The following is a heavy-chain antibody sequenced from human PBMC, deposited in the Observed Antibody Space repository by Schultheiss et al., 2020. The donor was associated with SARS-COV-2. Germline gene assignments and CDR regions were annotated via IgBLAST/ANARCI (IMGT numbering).Heavy chain of an antibody. V-gene: IGHV4-30-2*01. CDR3: ASTDSSGYYYGPRWDY. J-gene: IGHJ4*02. CDR2: IYHSGST. D-gene: IGHD3-22*01. Sequence: SETLSLTCAVSGGSITSGGYSWSWIRQPPGKGLEWIGYIYHSGSTYYNPSLKSRVTISVDRSKNQFSLKLSSVTAADTAVYYCASTDSSGYYYGPRWDYWGQGTLVTVSS. CDR1: GGSITSGGYS.